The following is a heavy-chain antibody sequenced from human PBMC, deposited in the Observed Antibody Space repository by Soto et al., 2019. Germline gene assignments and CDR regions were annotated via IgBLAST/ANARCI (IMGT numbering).Heavy chain of an antibody. J-gene: IGHJ5*02. CDR1: GFTFSSSA. D-gene: IGHD6-19*01. V-gene: IGHV1-58*01. CDR2: IVLGYGNT. Sequence: QMHLVQSGPEVKRPGTSLKVSCKASGFTFSSSAVQWVRQARGQPLEWIGWIVLGYGNTNYAQKFQQRVTITRDMYTSTAYMEVRSLTYEETAVYYCATRIGNIGWYWLDTWGKGTLVTVSS. CDR3: ATRIGNIGWYWLDT.